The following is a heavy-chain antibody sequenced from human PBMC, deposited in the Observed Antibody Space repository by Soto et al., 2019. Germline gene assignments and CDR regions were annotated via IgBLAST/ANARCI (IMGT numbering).Heavy chain of an antibody. CDR1: GGSISNYY. CDR2: IYYSGST. Sequence: QVQLQESGPGLVKPSETLSLTCTVSGGSISNYYWSWIRQPPGKGLEWIGYIYYSGSTNYNPSLNSRVTISVDTSKNQFSLKLSSVTAAVTAVYYCARAWGYAFDFWGQGTMVTVSS. D-gene: IGHD7-27*01. J-gene: IGHJ3*01. CDR3: ARAWGYAFDF. V-gene: IGHV4-59*01.